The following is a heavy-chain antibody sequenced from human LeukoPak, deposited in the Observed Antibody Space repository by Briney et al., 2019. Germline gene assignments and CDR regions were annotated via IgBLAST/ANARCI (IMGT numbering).Heavy chain of an antibody. CDR1: GGSFSGYY. J-gene: IGHJ4*02. V-gene: IGHV4-34*01. D-gene: IGHD1-26*01. CDR2: INHSGST. Sequence: SETLSLTCAVYGGSFSGYYWSWIRQPPGKGLEWIGEINHSGSTNYNPSLKSRVTISVDTSKNQFFLKLSSVTAADTAVYYCARAKGFYSGSYYGSLGLDYWGQGTLVIVSS. CDR3: ARAKGFYSGSYYGSLGLDY.